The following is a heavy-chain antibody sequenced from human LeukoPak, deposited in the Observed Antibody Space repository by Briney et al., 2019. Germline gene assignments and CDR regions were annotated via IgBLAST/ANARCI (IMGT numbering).Heavy chain of an antibody. Sequence: GGPLKLSCAPSGFTLRSSWMQWLPQGPGKGRVWVSRINNDGSATTYAESVKGRFTISRDTAKNTVFLQMNSLRAEDTAVYYCARDVGYSAYDWGQGSLVTVSS. J-gene: IGHJ4*02. CDR1: GFTLRSSW. CDR3: ARDVGYSAYD. V-gene: IGHV3-74*01. CDR2: INNDGSAT. D-gene: IGHD5-12*01.